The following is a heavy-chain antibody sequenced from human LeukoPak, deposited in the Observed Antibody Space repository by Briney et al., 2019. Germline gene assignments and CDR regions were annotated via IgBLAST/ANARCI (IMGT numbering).Heavy chain of an antibody. CDR1: GFNFSTYA. Sequence: PGGSLRLSCAASGFNFSTYAMSWVRQAPGKGLEWVSCIGARYGSTSYADSVKGRFTISRDNSKNTLYLQMNSLRAEDTVVYYCAKDYYYDPVDAFDVWGQGTMVSVSS. V-gene: IGHV3-23*01. J-gene: IGHJ3*01. CDR3: AKDYYYDPVDAFDV. D-gene: IGHD3-22*01. CDR2: IGARYGST.